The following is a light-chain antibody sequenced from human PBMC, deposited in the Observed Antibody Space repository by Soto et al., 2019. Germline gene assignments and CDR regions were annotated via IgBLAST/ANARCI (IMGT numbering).Light chain of an antibody. CDR1: QSISASY. Sequence: DIVLTQSPDTLSFSPGERATLSCRASQSISASYLAWYQKKLGQAPRLLMYGASDRATGTPGRFSGSGSGTDFTLTISGLEPEDSAVYYCQQFDDSVTFGQGTRLEIK. J-gene: IGKJ5*01. V-gene: IGKV3-20*01. CDR3: QQFDDSVT. CDR2: GAS.